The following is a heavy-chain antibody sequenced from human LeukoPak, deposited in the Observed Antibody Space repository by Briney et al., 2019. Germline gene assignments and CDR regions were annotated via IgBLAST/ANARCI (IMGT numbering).Heavy chain of an antibody. Sequence: GGSLRLSCAASGFTFSSHGMNWVRQAPVKGLEWVSSISSTSRYIYYADSVKGRFTISRDNAKNSLYLQMNSLTAEDTAVYYCARNPLNRAFDIWGQGTMVTVSS. J-gene: IGHJ3*02. CDR3: ARNPLNRAFDI. CDR1: GFTFSSHG. D-gene: IGHD1-14*01. CDR2: ISSTSRYI. V-gene: IGHV3-21*01.